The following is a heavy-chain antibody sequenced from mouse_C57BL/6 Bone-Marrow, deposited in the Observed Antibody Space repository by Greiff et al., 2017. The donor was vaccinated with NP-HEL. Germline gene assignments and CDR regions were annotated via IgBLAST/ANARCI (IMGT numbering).Heavy chain of an antibody. J-gene: IGHJ2*01. CDR2: ISDGGSYT. CDR3: ARDRWLLFDY. Sequence: DVKLVESGGGLVKPGGSLKLSCAASGFTFSSYAMSWVRQTPEKRLEWVATISDGGSYTYYPDNVKGRFTISRDNAKNNLYLQMSHLKSEDTAMYYCARDRWLLFDYWGQGTTLTVSS. V-gene: IGHV5-4*01. D-gene: IGHD2-3*01. CDR1: GFTFSSYA.